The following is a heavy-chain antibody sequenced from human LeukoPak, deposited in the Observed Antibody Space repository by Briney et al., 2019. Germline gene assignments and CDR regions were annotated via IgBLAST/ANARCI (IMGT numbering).Heavy chain of an antibody. J-gene: IGHJ4*02. CDR1: GVTFSCYA. Sequence: HPGGSLRLSCAASGVTFSCYAMSWVRQSTGKGLEWVSSTSGDGGATYYSNSVKGRFTISRDNSRNTLYLQMNSLRAEDTAVYYCAKDRPNYYGSNGHYYRRDGDYWGQGTLVTVSS. V-gene: IGHV3-23*01. CDR2: TSGDGGAT. D-gene: IGHD3-22*01. CDR3: AKDRPNYYGSNGHYYRRDGDY.